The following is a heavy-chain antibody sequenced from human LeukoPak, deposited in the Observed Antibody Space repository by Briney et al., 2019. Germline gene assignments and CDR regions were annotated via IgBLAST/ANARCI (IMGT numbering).Heavy chain of an antibody. CDR1: GFTFDDYA. CDR2: ISWNSGSI. Sequence: QSGGSLRLSCAASGFTFDDYAMHWVRQAPGKGLEWVSGISWNSGSIGYADSVKGRFTISRDNAKNSLYLQMNSLRAEDTALYYCAKESTGVWGSYRRYFAYWGQGTLVTVSS. V-gene: IGHV3-9*01. J-gene: IGHJ4*02. D-gene: IGHD3-16*02. CDR3: AKESTGVWGSYRRYFAY.